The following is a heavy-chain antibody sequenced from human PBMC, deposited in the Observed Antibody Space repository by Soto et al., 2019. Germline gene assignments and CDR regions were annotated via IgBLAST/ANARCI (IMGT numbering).Heavy chain of an antibody. CDR2: ITGTGGST. CDR3: AKRVGVRYYFDY. Sequence: EVQLLESGGGLVQPGESLRISCAASGFTFSSYTMTWVRQAPGKGLEWVSAITGTGGSTYYADSVKGRFTISRDNSKNTLYLQMNSLRAEDTAVYYCAKRVGVRYYFDYWGQGTLVTVSS. CDR1: GFTFSSYT. V-gene: IGHV3-23*01. J-gene: IGHJ4*02. D-gene: IGHD3-10*01.